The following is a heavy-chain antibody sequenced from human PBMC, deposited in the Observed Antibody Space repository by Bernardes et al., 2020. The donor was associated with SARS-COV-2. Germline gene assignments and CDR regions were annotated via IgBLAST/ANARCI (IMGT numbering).Heavy chain of an antibody. V-gene: IGHV1-2*02. Sequence: ASVKVSCKASGYTFTGYYMHWVRQAPGQGLAWMGWINPNSGVTNYAQQFQGRVTMTRDTSISTAYMELSRLKSDDTAVYYCAREASSSGNYFDYWGQGTLVTVSS. CDR1: GYTFTGYY. D-gene: IGHD6-6*01. J-gene: IGHJ4*02. CDR3: AREASSSGNYFDY. CDR2: INPNSGVT.